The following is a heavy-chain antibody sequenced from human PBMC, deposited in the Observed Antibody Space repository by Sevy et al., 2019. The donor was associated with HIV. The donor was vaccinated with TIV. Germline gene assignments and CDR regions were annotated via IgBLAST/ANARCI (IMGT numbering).Heavy chain of an antibody. CDR1: GLTLSYAW. V-gene: IGHV3-15*07. CDR2: IKSESDGGTT. CDR3: TARNFDF. Sequence: GGYLRLSCAASGLTLSYAWMNWVRQAPGKGLEWVGHIKSESDGGTTDFATPVKGRFIISRDDSKNTLYLQMNSLKTGDTAPDYSTARNFDFWGRGTRVTVSS. J-gene: IGHJ4*02.